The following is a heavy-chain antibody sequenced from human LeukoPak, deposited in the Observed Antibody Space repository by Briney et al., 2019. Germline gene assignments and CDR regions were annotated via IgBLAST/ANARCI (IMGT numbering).Heavy chain of an antibody. CDR2: IWYDGSNK. V-gene: IGHV3-33*01. J-gene: IGHJ4*02. CDR1: GFTFGSYG. D-gene: IGHD3-16*01. Sequence: QPGRSLRLSCAASGFTFGSYGMHWVRQAPGKGQEWVSLIWYDGSNKYYADSVKGRFTISRDNSKNTLYLQMNSLRAADTAVYYCARDWGKGDYWGQGTLVTVSS. CDR3: ARDWGKGDY.